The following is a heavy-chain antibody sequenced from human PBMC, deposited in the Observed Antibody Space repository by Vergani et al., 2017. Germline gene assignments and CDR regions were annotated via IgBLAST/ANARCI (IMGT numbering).Heavy chain of an antibody. CDR3: ARDRNLIIRFLEWFSPAMDV. Sequence: EVQLVESGGGLVQPGGSLRLSCAASGFTFSSYSMNWVRQAPGKGLEWVSYISSSSSTIYDADSVKGRVTISRYNAKTCPLQQLNSLRAEDTAVYYCARDRNLIIRFLEWFSPAMDVWGKGTTVTVSS. CDR1: GFTFSSYS. J-gene: IGHJ6*01. CDR2: ISSSSSTI. V-gene: IGHV3-48*04. D-gene: IGHD3-3*01.